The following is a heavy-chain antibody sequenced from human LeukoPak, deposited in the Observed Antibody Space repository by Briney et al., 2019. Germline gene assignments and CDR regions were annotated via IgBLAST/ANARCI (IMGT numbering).Heavy chain of an antibody. CDR3: ARGYSSSWNYYYYMDV. J-gene: IGHJ6*03. Sequence: ASVKVSFKASGYTFTSYDINWVRQATGQGLEWMGWMNPNSGNTGYAQKFQGRVTMTTDTSTSTAYMELRSLRSDDTAVYYCARGYSSSWNYYYYMDVWGKGTTVTVSS. CDR2: MNPNSGNT. CDR1: GYTFTSYD. V-gene: IGHV1-8*01. D-gene: IGHD6-13*01.